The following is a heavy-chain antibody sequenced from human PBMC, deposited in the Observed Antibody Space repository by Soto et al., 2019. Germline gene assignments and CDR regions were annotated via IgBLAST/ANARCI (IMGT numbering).Heavy chain of an antibody. V-gene: IGHV1-18*01. CDR3: AREGLLLLPDY. D-gene: IGHD3-22*01. J-gene: IGHJ4*02. CDR1: GYTFTNND. Sequence: QIQLVQSGTEVRKPGASAKVSCKTSGYTFTNNDVCWVRQTPGQGLEWMGWISPYSGKTNYARKFKGRVTMTTDTPTSTVYMDLTSLTSDYTAVYYCAREGLLLLPDYWGQGTLVTVSS. CDR2: ISPYSGKT.